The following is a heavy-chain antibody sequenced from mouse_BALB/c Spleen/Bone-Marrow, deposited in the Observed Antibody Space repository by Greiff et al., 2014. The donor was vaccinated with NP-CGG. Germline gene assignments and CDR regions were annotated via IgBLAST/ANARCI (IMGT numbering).Heavy chain of an antibody. CDR2: IDPANGNT. CDR1: GFNIKDTY. CDR3: AAHYYGSSQFAY. V-gene: IGHV14-3*02. J-gene: IGHJ3*01. D-gene: IGHD1-1*01. Sequence: EVQLVESGAELVKPGASVKLSCTASGFNIKDTYMHWVKQRPEQGLEWIGRIDPANGNTKYDPKFQGKATITADTSSNTAYLQLSSLTSEDTAVYYCAAHYYGSSQFAYWGQGTLVTVSA.